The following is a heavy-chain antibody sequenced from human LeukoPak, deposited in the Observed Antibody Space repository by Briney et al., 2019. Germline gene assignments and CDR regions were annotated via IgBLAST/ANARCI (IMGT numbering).Heavy chain of an antibody. D-gene: IGHD2-21*02. CDR1: GGSISIYY. J-gene: IGHJ4*02. CDR3: ARYVVVTAYFDY. V-gene: IGHV4-59*01. Sequence: SETLSLTCTVSGGSISIYYWSWIRQPPGKGLEWIGYIYYSGSTNYNPSLKSRVTISVDTSKNQFSLKLSSVTAADTAVYYCARYVVVTAYFDYWGQGTLVTVSS. CDR2: IYYSGST.